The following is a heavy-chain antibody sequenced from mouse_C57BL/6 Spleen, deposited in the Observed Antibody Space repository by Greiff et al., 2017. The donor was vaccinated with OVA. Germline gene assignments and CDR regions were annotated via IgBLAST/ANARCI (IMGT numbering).Heavy chain of an antibody. CDR2: INPNNGGT. D-gene: IGHD2-3*01. J-gene: IGHJ2*01. CDR3: ARSGFYDGFNLYFDY. Sequence: EVQLQQSGPELVKPGASVKIPCKASGYTFTDYNMDWVKQSHGKSLEWIGDINPNNGGTIYNQKFKGKATLTVDKSSSTAYMQLNSLTSEDSAVYFCARSGFYDGFNLYFDYWGQGTTLTVSS. V-gene: IGHV1-18*01. CDR1: GYTFTDYN.